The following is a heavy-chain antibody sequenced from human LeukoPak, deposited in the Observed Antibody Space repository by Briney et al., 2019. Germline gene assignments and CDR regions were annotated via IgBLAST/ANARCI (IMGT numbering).Heavy chain of an antibody. CDR3: ARDEDNYGSGTDWGG. J-gene: IGHJ4*02. D-gene: IGHD3-10*01. CDR2: INPNSGGT. V-gene: IGHV1-2*02. Sequence: GASVKVSCKASGYTFTGYYMHWVRQAPGQGLEWMGWINPNSGGTNYAQKFQGRVTMTRDTSISTAYMELSRLRSDDTAVYYCARDEDNYGSGTDWGGWGQGTLVTVSS. CDR1: GYTFTGYY.